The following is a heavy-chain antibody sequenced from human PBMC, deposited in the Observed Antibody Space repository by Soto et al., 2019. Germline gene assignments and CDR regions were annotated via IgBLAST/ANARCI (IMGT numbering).Heavy chain of an antibody. D-gene: IGHD6-6*01. CDR1: GYTFTSYG. V-gene: IGHV1-18*01. J-gene: IGHJ4*02. CDR2: ISAYNGNT. Sequence: QVQLVQSGAEVKKPGASVKVSCKASGYTFTSYGISWVRQAPGQGLEWMGWISAYNGNTNYAQKLQGRVTMTTDTSTRKADMELRSLRSDDTAVYYCARAPAWYSSSSVGFDYWGQGTLVTVSS. CDR3: ARAPAWYSSSSVGFDY.